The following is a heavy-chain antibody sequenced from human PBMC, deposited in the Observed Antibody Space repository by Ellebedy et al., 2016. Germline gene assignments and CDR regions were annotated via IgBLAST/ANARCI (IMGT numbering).Heavy chain of an antibody. CDR2: IKSDGSTT. D-gene: IGHD3-22*01. CDR3: VRGDYDDSSGSPYYFDY. Sequence: GGSLRLXXAVSGFTFSRYWMHWVRQAPGKGLVWVSHIKSDGSTTNYADSVKGRFTISRDNAKNTLYLQMNSLRADDTAVYYCVRGDYDDSSGSPYYFDYWGQGNLVTVSS. J-gene: IGHJ4*02. CDR1: GFTFSRYW. V-gene: IGHV3-74*01.